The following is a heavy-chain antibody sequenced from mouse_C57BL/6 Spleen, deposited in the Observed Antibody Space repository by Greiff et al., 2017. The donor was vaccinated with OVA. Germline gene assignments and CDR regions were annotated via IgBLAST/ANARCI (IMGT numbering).Heavy chain of an antibody. J-gene: IGHJ2*01. CDR3: ARSTVVDYFDY. CDR2: ISGGGGNT. D-gene: IGHD1-1*01. CDR1: GFTFSSYT. Sequence: DVMLVESGGGLVKPGGSLKLSCAASGFTFSSYTMSWVRQTPEKRLEWVATISGGGGNTYYPDSVKGRFTISRDNAKNTLYLQMSSLRSEDTALYYCARSTVVDYFDYWGQGTTLTVSS. V-gene: IGHV5-9*01.